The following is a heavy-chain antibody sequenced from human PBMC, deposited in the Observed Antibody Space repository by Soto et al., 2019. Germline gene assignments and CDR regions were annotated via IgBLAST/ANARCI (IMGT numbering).Heavy chain of an antibody. CDR1: GGTFSSYA. J-gene: IGHJ3*02. CDR3: ARVATMVRAFDI. V-gene: IGHV1-69*01. D-gene: IGHD3-10*01. CDR2: IIPIFGTA. Sequence: QVPLVQSGAEVKKPGSSVKVSCKASGGTFSSYAISWVRQAPGQGLEWMGGIIPIFGTANYAQKFQGRVTITADESTSTAYMALSSLRSEDTAVYYCARVATMVRAFDIWGQGTMVTVSS.